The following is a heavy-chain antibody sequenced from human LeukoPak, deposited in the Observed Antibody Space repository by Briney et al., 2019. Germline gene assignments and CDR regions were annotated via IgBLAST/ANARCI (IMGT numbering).Heavy chain of an antibody. J-gene: IGHJ4*02. V-gene: IGHV3-30*18. D-gene: IGHD2-15*01. Sequence: GRSLRLSCSASGFMFSACGMHWFGQAAAKGVEGVAVISSDGSGKNYADSVKGRFPMSRDSYKNTLSLKMHSLSPEDTAVYYCEKDGDCGGGGCFPNNFNYWGQGTLVTVST. CDR1: GFMFSACG. CDR2: ISSDGSGK. CDR3: EKDGDCGGGGCFPNNFNY.